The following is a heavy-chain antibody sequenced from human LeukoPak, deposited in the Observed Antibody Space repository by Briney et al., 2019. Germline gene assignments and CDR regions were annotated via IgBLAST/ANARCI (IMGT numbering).Heavy chain of an antibody. CDR3: AKKGLGSYPSGMDV. V-gene: IGHV3-23*01. CDR2: ISGSGGST. CDR1: GFTFSSYA. J-gene: IGHJ6*02. D-gene: IGHD1-26*01. Sequence: GGSLRLSCAASGFTFSSYAMSWVRQVPGKGLEGVSVISGSGGSTYYADSVKGRFTISRDNSKKTLYLQMNSLRAEDTAVYYCAKKGLGSYPSGMDVWGQGTTVTVSS.